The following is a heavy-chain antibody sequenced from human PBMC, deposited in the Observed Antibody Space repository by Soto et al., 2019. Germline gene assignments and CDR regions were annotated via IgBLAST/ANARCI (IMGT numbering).Heavy chain of an antibody. J-gene: IGHJ6*04. CDR1: RYTYAFYS. CDR3: ASGIFGGVGADYGMEV. D-gene: IGHD3-3*01. Sequence: VSVKASSKASRYTYAFYSMQSPRHSTGQRLEWMGWINAGNGNTKYSQKFQGRVTITRDTSASTAYMELSSLRSEDTAVYYCASGIFGGVGADYGMEVWGKGTTVTVSP. CDR2: INAGNGNT. V-gene: IGHV1-3*01.